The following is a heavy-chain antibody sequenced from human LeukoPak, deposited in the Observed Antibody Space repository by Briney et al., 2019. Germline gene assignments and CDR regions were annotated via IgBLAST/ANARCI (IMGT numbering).Heavy chain of an antibody. J-gene: IGHJ4*02. V-gene: IGHV1-24*01. Sequence: GASVKVSYKVSGYTVTELSMHWVRQAPGKGLEWMGGFDPEDGETVYAQNFQGRVTMTEDTSTDTAYMELSRLRSEDTAVYYCAGGGVTAILDYWGQGTLVTVSS. CDR2: FDPEDGET. CDR1: GYTVTELS. D-gene: IGHD2-21*02. CDR3: AGGGVTAILDY.